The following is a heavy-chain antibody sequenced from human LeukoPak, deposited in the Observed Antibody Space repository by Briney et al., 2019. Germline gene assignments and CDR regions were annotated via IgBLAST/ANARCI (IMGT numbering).Heavy chain of an antibody. CDR2: ISTSGNTI. CDR3: ARHTGD. Sequence: GGSLRLSCGVSGFIFSRYEMNWVRQAPGRWLGWVSYISTSGNTIYYADSVKGRFTISRDNAKNSLYLQMNSLRAEDTAVYYCARHTGDWGQGTLVTVSS. J-gene: IGHJ4*02. D-gene: IGHD7-27*01. CDR1: GFIFSRYE. V-gene: IGHV3-48*03.